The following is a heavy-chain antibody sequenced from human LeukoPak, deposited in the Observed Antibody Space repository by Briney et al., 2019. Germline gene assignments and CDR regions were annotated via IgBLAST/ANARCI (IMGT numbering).Heavy chain of an antibody. CDR2: INPNSGGT. Sequence: ASVKVSCKASGYTFTGYYMHWVRQAPGQGLEWMGWINPNSGGTNYAQKFQGRVTMTRDTPISTAYMELSRLRSDDTAVYYCARSSITMTQYNWFDPWGQGTLVTVSS. CDR1: GYTFTGYY. V-gene: IGHV1-2*02. D-gene: IGHD3-22*01. J-gene: IGHJ5*02. CDR3: ARSSITMTQYNWFDP.